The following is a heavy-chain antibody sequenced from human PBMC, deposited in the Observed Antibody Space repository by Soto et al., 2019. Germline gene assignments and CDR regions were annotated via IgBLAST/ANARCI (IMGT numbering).Heavy chain of an antibody. D-gene: IGHD1-20*01. CDR3: AHRQEFNNIWNGGWFGA. J-gene: IGHJ5*02. V-gene: IGHV2-5*02. Sequence: QITLKESGPTLVEPTKTLTLTCTFSGFSLSTSGVGVGWIRQPPGKALEWLAFIYWDDDKRYSPSLKSRLTITKDTSKNQVVLTMTNMDPVDTATYYCAHRQEFNNIWNGGWFGAWGQGTLVTVSS. CDR1: GFSLSTSGVG. CDR2: IYWDDDK.